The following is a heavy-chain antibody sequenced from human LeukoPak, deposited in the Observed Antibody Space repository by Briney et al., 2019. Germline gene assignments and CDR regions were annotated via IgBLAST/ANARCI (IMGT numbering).Heavy chain of an antibody. CDR1: ARSISSSSYY. V-gene: IGHV4-39*07. Sequence: SETLSLTCTVSARSISSSSYYWGWIRQPPGKGLEWTGSIYYSGSTCYNPSLKTRVTISVDTSKTQFSLNLSSVTASDTAVYYCARLPAEYERQVAEVVDYWGQGTLVTVSS. J-gene: IGHJ4*02. CDR2: IYYSGST. CDR3: ARLPAEYERQVAEVVDY. D-gene: IGHD2-15*01.